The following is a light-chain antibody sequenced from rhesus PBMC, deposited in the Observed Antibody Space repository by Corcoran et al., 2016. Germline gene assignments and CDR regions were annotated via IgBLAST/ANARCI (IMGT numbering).Light chain of an antibody. CDR1: QTVSNY. J-gene: IGKJ1*01. V-gene: IGKV3S9*01. Sequence: EIVMTQSPATLSLSPGERATLSCRASQTVSNYVAWYQQKPEQAPRLLIYGASSRATGIPDRFSGRGSGTDFILTISSLEPEDVGVYYCRQYNDWWTFGQGTKVDIK. CDR2: GAS. CDR3: RQYNDWWT.